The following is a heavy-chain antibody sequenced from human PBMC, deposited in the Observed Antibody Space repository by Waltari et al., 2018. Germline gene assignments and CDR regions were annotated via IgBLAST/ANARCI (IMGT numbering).Heavy chain of an antibody. J-gene: IGHJ6*02. V-gene: IGHV3-48*03. CDR2: ISSSGSTI. CDR3: ARVDYYGMDV. Sequence: EVQLVESGGGLVQPGGSLRLSCAASGFTFSSYEMNWVRQAPGKGLEWVSYISSSGSTIYDADSVKGRFTISRDNAKNSLYLQMNSLRAEDTAVYYCARVDYYGMDVWGQGTTVTVSS. CDR1: GFTFSSYE.